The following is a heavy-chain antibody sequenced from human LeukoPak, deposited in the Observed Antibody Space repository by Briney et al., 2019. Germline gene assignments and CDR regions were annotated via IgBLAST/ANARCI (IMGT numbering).Heavy chain of an antibody. Sequence: SETLSLTCAVSGYSISRGYYWGWIRQPPGKGLEWIGSMYHGGITYYNPSLKSRVTISVDTSKNQFSLKLSSVTAADTAVYYCAREGLGYCTNGVCYETNYYYYYYMDVWGKGTTVTVSS. CDR3: AREGLGYCTNGVCYETNYYYYYYMDV. V-gene: IGHV4-38-2*02. J-gene: IGHJ6*03. CDR1: GYSISRGYY. CDR2: MYHGGIT. D-gene: IGHD2-8*01.